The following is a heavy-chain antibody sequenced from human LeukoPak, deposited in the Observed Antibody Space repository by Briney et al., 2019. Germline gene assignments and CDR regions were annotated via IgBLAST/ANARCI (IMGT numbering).Heavy chain of an antibody. J-gene: IGHJ5*02. V-gene: IGHV4-59*01. Sequence: SETLSLTCAVYGGSFSGYYWSWIRQPPGKGLEWIGYIYYSGSTNYNPSLKSRVTISVDTSKNQFSLKLSSVTAADTAVYYCARGPSMIGRWFDPWGQGTLVTVSS. CDR1: GGSFSGYY. CDR2: IYYSGST. D-gene: IGHD3-22*01. CDR3: ARGPSMIGRWFDP.